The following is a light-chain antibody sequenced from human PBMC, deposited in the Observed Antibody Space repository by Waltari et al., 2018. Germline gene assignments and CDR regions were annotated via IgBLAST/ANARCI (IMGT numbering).Light chain of an antibody. Sequence: DIVMTQSPDSLAVSLGERATINCKSSQSVLYTSNNRNYFGWYQQKPGQPPKLLISWASNPEVGVPERFSGSWSWTDFTLTISSLQAEDVAVYYCQQYHSIPWTFGQGTKVEIK. V-gene: IGKV4-1*01. J-gene: IGKJ1*01. CDR1: QSVLYTSNNRNY. CDR2: WAS. CDR3: QQYHSIPWT.